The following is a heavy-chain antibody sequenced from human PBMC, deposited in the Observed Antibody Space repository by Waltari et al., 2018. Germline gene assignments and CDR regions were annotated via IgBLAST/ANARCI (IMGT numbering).Heavy chain of an antibody. CDR2: IYHSGST. CDR1: GGSISSSNW. D-gene: IGHD3-3*01. CDR3: ARDRASRFLEYYMDV. V-gene: IGHV4-4*02. J-gene: IGHJ6*03. Sequence: QVQLQESGPGLVKPSGTLSLTCAVSGGSISSSNWWSWVRQPPGKGLEWIGEIYHSGSTYYNPSLKSRVTISVDTSKNQFSLKLSSVTAADTAVYYCARDRASRFLEYYMDVWGKGTTVTISS.